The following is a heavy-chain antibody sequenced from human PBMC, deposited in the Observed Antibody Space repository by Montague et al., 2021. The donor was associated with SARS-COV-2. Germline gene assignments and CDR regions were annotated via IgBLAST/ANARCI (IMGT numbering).Heavy chain of an antibody. V-gene: IGHV3-66*01. CDR3: AKGGTPYFYGMDV. Sequence: SLRLSCAASGFAVSRNYMGWVRQAPGKGLEWVSIIFGGGSTNYADSVKGRFTISRDFSQSTLYLQMNSLRVEDTGVYYCAKGGTPYFYGMDVWGQGTTVAVSS. D-gene: IGHD1-26*01. CDR2: IFGGGST. CDR1: GFAVSRNY. J-gene: IGHJ6*02.